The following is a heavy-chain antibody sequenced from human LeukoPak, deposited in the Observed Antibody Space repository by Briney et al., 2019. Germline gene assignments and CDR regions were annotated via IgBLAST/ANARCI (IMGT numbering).Heavy chain of an antibody. V-gene: IGHV4-34*12. Sequence: SETLSLTCAVYGGSFSGYYWSWIRQPPGKGLEWIGSVFYSGYTFYNPSLKSRVTISIDTSKNQFSLNLTSVTAADTAVYYCARQTGGYCTGTTCYTYDYWGQGTLVTVSS. CDR2: VFYSGYT. D-gene: IGHD2-2*02. CDR1: GGSFSGYY. CDR3: ARQTGGYCTGTTCYTYDY. J-gene: IGHJ4*02.